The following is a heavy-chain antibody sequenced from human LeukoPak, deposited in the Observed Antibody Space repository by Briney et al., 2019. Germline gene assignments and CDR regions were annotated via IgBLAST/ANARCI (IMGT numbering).Heavy chain of an antibody. V-gene: IGHV3-30*02. CDR2: IRYDESNK. D-gene: IGHD3-22*01. Sequence: GGSLRLSCVASGFTFSSYGIHWVRQAPGKGLERVAFIRYDESNKYYADSVKGRFTISRDNSKNTLYLQMNSLRAEDTAVYYCAKWDTYYDSSGYYFYWGQGTLVTVSS. CDR3: AKWDTYYDSSGYYFY. CDR1: GFTFSSYG. J-gene: IGHJ4*02.